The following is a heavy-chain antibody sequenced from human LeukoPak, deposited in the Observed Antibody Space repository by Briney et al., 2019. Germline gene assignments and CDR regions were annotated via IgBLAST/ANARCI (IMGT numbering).Heavy chain of an antibody. D-gene: IGHD3-22*01. CDR3: ARSYYYDSSGYYWFDP. Sequence: GESLKISCKGSGYSFTSYWIGWVRQMPGKGLEWMGIIYPGDSDTRYSPSFQGQVTTSADKSISTAYLQWSSLKASDTAMYYCARSYYYDSSGYYWFDPWGQGALVTVSS. CDR1: GYSFTSYW. V-gene: IGHV5-51*01. CDR2: IYPGDSDT. J-gene: IGHJ5*02.